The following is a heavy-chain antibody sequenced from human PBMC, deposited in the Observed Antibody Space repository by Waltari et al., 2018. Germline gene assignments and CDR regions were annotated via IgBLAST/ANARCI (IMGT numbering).Heavy chain of an antibody. D-gene: IGHD3-10*01. CDR1: GFRFRNYW. V-gene: IGHV3-74*01. Sequence: EEQLLESGGGLVQPGDSLRLSCEGSGFRFRNYWMNWVRQAPGKGLVWVARISNDETSISYADSVKGRFTISRDNAKNTVYLQMKRLRVEDTAVYYCARLAPRTYRSPVPGRHYYYGMDVWGQGTTVTVSS. CDR3: ARLAPRTYRSPVPGRHYYYGMDV. CDR2: ISNDETSI. J-gene: IGHJ6*02.